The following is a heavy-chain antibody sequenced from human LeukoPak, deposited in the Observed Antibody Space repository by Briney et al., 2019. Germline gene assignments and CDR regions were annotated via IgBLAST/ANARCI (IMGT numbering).Heavy chain of an antibody. J-gene: IGHJ4*02. CDR2: VYYSGST. CDR3: ARVTGYVMEDYFDY. CDR1: GGSISSSSYS. V-gene: IGHV4-39*07. D-gene: IGHD6-13*01. Sequence: SETLSLTCTVSGGSISSSSYSWGWIRQPPGKGLEWIGSVYYSGSTYYNPSLKSRVTISVDTSKNQFSLRLSSVTAADTAVYYCARVTGYVMEDYFDYWGQGTLVTVSS.